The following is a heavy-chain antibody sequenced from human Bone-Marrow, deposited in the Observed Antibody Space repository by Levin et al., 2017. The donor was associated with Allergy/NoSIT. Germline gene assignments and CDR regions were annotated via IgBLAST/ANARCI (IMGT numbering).Heavy chain of an antibody. CDR1: GYIFNHYW. CDR3: ARVPRGVINNWFDP. D-gene: IGHD3-10*01. Sequence: GESLKISCKGSGYIFNHYWIGWVRQMPGKGLEWMGMIYPDDSDTRYSPSFQGQVTISVDKSINTAYLQWGSLKASDTAMYYCARVPRGVINNWFDPWGQGTRVTVSS. V-gene: IGHV5-51*01. CDR2: IYPDDSDT. J-gene: IGHJ5*02.